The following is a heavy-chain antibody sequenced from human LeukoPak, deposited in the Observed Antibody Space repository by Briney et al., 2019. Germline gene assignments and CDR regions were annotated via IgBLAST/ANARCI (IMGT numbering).Heavy chain of an antibody. CDR3: ARGRVAAAAALFDY. CDR1: GYTFTSYG. CDR2: INPNSGGT. Sequence: ASVKVSCKASGYTFTSYGISWVRQAPGQGLEWMGWINPNSGGTNYAQKFQGRVTMTRDTSISTAYMELSRLRSEDTAVYYCARGRVAAAAALFDYWGQGTLVTVSS. V-gene: IGHV1-2*02. J-gene: IGHJ4*02. D-gene: IGHD6-13*01.